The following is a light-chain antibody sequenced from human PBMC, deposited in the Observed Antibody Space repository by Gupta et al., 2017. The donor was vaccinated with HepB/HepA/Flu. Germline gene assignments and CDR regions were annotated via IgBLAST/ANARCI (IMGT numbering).Light chain of an antibody. CDR1: SGSVSTNNF. CDR2: STK. Sequence: QPVVPQAPSFSVSPGGPVTLTCGFTSGSVSTNNFPSWFQQTPGQAPRTLVYSTKIRSSGVPDRFSGSILGNKAALTITGAQADDESDYCCVLYMRRGSWVFGGGTRLTVL. V-gene: IGLV8-61*01. J-gene: IGLJ3*02. CDR3: VLYMRRGSWV.